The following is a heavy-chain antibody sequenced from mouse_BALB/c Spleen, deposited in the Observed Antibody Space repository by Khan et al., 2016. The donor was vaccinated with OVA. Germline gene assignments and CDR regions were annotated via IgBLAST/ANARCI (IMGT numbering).Heavy chain of an antibody. V-gene: IGHV9-1*02. CDR1: GYTFTNYG. CDR3: ARGASYWYFDV. Sequence: QIQLVQSGPELKKPGETVKISCKASGYTFTNYGMNWVKPAPGKGLKWMGWINTYTGEPTSTDAFKGRFAFSLETSASTAYLQINNLKNEDMATYFCARGASYWYFDVWGAGTTVTVSS. J-gene: IGHJ1*01. CDR2: INTYTGEP.